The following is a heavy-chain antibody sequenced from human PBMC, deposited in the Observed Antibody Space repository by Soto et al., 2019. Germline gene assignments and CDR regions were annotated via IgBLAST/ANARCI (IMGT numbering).Heavy chain of an antibody. CDR1: GFTFSSYG. D-gene: IGHD1-26*01. J-gene: IGHJ4*02. Sequence: QVQLVESVGGVVQPGRSLRLSCAASGFTFSSYGMHWVRQAPGKGLEWVAVISYDGSNKYYADSVKGRFTISRDNSKNTLYLQMNSLRAEDTAVYYCAKEGVGVGAGSGFDYWGQGTLVTVSS. V-gene: IGHV3-30*18. CDR2: ISYDGSNK. CDR3: AKEGVGVGAGSGFDY.